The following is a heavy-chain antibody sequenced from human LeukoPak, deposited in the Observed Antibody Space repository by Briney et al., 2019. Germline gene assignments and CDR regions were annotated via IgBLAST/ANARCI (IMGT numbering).Heavy chain of an antibody. CDR2: IYTSGSA. D-gene: IGHD3-3*01. V-gene: IGHV4-4*07. J-gene: IGHJ4*02. Sequence: PSETLSLTCTVSGGSISSYYWSWIRQPAGKGLEWIGRIYTSGSANYNPSLKSRVTMSLDTSRNQFSLRLSSVTAADTAVYYCATTLTIFGVVRIGYFDYWGQGTLVTVSS. CDR3: ATTLTIFGVVRIGYFDY. CDR1: GGSISSYY.